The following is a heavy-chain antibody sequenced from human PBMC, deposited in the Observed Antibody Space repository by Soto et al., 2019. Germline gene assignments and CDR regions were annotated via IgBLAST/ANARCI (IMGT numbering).Heavy chain of an antibody. CDR1: GYTFPTST. D-gene: IGHD4-17*01. CDR3: AIADYGDDDY. J-gene: IGHJ4*02. CDR2: IKAYRGNT. V-gene: IGHV1-18*01. Sequence: QLQLVQSGAEAKKPGASVKVSCKASGYTFPTSTISWVRQAPGQGLEWMGWIKAYRGNTNYAQKLQGRVTMTTDTSTNTAYMELRSLTTADSAIYYCAIADYGDDDYWGQATLVTVSS.